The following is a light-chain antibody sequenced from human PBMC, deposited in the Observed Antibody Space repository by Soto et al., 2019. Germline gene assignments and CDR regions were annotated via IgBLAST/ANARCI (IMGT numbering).Light chain of an antibody. Sequence: EIVLTQSPGTLSSSPGERATLSCRASESVSSNYLAWYQQRPGQAPRLLIYAASNRARGIPDRFGGSGSWTDFTLTVNRLEPEAFAVYYCQQYGSAPWTYGQGTKV. CDR1: ESVSSNY. V-gene: IGKV3-20*01. CDR2: AAS. CDR3: QQYGSAPWT. J-gene: IGKJ1*01.